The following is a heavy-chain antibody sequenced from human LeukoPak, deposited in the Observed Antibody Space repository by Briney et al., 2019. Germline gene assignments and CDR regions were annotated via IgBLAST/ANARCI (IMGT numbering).Heavy chain of an antibody. V-gene: IGHV4-39*01. CDR3: ARHYLSDGILSTFDP. CDR2: IYYRGST. D-gene: IGHD2-2*01. J-gene: IGHJ5*02. CDR1: GGSISSSPYY. Sequence: SETLSLTCTVSGGSISSSPYYWGWIRQPPGKGLEWIGTIYYRGSTYSNPSLNSRVTISLDASKNQFSLRLRSVTAADTALYYCARHYLSDGILSTFDPWGQGTLVTVSS.